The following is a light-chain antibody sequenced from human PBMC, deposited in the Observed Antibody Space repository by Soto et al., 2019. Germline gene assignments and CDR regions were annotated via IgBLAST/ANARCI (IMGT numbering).Light chain of an antibody. CDR3: KQYHDWCA. J-gene: IGKJ2*02. CDR1: QSVTSN. Sequence: DIVMTQSPPTLSVSPGDSATLSCRASQSVTSNLAWYQQKPGQPPRLLIYDADTRATGVPARFSGSGSGTESTLTISSLQSEDSAVYYCKQYHDWCAFGQGTKLEI. CDR2: DAD. V-gene: IGKV3-15*01.